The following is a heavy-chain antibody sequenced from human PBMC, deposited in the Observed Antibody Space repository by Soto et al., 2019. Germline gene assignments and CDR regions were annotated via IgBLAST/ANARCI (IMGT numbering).Heavy chain of an antibody. CDR2: INSDGSST. J-gene: IGHJ3*02. CDR3: ARVFFFCETEDALDI. CDR1: GFTFSSYW. V-gene: IGHV3-74*01. D-gene: IGHD2-21*02. Sequence: EVQLVESGGGLVQPGGSLRLSCAASGFTFSSYWMHWVRQAPVKGLVWVSRINSDGSSTSYADSVKGRFTISRDNAKNTLYLQMNRLRDEDTAVYYCARVFFFCETEDALDIWGQGTMVTVSS.